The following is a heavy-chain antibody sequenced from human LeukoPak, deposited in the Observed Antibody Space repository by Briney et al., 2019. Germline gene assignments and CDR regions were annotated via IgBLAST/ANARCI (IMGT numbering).Heavy chain of an antibody. CDR3: AKGAGPPWFDP. J-gene: IGHJ5*02. CDR2: MSSSGIS. V-gene: IGHV4-61*02. CDR1: NGSLSSDTYF. Sequence: SQTLSLTCTVSNGSLSSDTYFWSWIRQPAGKGLERIGRMSSSGISTYSPSLKSRVTISIDTSRNQFSMNLNSVTAADTAVYYCAKGAGPPWFDPWGQGTLVTVSS. D-gene: IGHD6-19*01.